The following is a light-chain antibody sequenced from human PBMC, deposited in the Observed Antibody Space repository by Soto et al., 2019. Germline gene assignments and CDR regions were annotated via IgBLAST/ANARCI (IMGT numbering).Light chain of an antibody. V-gene: IGLV1-51*01. CDR2: DNN. Sequence: QSVLTQPPSVSAAPGQKVTISCSGSTSNIGNNYVSWYQQLTGTAPKLLIYDNNKRPSGIPDRFSGSKSGTSATLGITGLQTGDEADYYCGTWDNSLSGGVFGGGTKVTVL. CDR3: GTWDNSLSGGV. CDR1: TSNIGNNY. J-gene: IGLJ2*01.